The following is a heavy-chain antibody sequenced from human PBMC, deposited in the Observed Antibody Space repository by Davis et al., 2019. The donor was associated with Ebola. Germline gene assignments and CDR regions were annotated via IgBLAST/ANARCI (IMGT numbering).Heavy chain of an antibody. CDR3: ARGVSLYYYNGMDV. J-gene: IGHJ6*02. V-gene: IGHV4-39*01. CDR1: GGSISSSSYY. CDR2: IYYSGST. Sequence: MPSETLSLTCTVSGGSISSSSYYWGWICQPPGKGLEWIGSIYYSGSTYYNPSLKSRIAISVGTSKNQFSLKLTSVTAADTAVYYYARGVSLYYYNGMDVWGQGTTVTVSS.